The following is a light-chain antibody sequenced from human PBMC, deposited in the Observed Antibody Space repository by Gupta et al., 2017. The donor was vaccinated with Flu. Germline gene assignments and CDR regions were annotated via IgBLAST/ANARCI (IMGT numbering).Light chain of an antibody. CDR1: QSISSN. V-gene: IGKV3-15*01. Sequence: PAALSVSPGERATLSCRASQSISSNLAWYQQKPGQATRLLIYGASIRATGISGRFSGSGSGTEFSLTISNLQSEDFAVYFCQQYDKWPGTFGQGTKVEVK. CDR2: GAS. J-gene: IGKJ1*01. CDR3: QQYDKWPGT.